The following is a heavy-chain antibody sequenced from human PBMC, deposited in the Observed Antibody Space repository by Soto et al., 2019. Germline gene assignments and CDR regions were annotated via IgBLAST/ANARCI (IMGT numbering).Heavy chain of an antibody. CDR1: GGSISSGDYY. CDR3: AREICSGYSLSYYGMDV. CDR2: IYYSGST. Sequence: SETLSLTCTVSGGSISSGDYYWGWIRQPPGKGLEWIGYIYYSGSTYYNPSLKSRVTISVDTSKNQFSLKLSSVTAADTAGYYCAREICSGYSLSYYGMDVWGQGTTVTVSS. D-gene: IGHD3-3*01. V-gene: IGHV4-30-4*01. J-gene: IGHJ6*02.